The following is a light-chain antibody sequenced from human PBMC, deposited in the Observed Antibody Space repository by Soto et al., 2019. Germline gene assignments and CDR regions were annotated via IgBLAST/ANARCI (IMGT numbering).Light chain of an antibody. CDR1: QSISSY. CDR2: AAS. CDR3: QQSYSTPPS. J-gene: IGKJ2*01. V-gene: IGKV1-39*01. Sequence: DIPMTQSPSSLSPSVGDRVTITCRASQSISSYLNWYQQKPGKAPKLLIYAASSLQSGVPSRFSGSGSGTDFTLTISSLQPEDFATYYCQQSYSTPPSFGQGTKLEIK.